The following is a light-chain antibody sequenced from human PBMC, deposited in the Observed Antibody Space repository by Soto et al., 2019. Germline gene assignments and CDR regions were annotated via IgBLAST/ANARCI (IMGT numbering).Light chain of an antibody. CDR3: QQSYSTPV. CDR1: QSISSY. CDR2: AAS. V-gene: IGKV1-39*01. J-gene: IGKJ2*01. Sequence: DIQMTQSPSSLSASVGDRVTITCRASQSISSYLNWYQQKPGKAPKLLIYAASILQSGVPSRFSGSGSGTDFTLTISSLQPEYFATYYCQQSYSTPVFGQGTKLEIK.